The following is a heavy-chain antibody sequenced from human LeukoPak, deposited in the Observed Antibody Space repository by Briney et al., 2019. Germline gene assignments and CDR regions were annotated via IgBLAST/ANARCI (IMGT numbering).Heavy chain of an antibody. CDR3: ARQGYCSGGSCYHFDY. V-gene: IGHV3-30*03. J-gene: IGHJ4*02. D-gene: IGHD2-15*01. CDR2: ISYDGSNK. Sequence: SGGSLRLSCAASGFTFSSYGMHWVRQAPGKGLEWVAVISYDGSNKYYADSVKGRFTISRDNSKNTLYLQVNSLRAEDTAVYYCARQGYCSGGSCYHFDYWGQGTLVTVSS. CDR1: GFTFSSYG.